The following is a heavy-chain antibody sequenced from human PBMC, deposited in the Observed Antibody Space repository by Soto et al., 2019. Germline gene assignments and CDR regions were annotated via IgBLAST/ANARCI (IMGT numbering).Heavy chain of an antibody. CDR3: ARGLGYCSSTSCPNAFDI. J-gene: IGHJ3*02. D-gene: IGHD2-2*01. CDR1: GGTFSSYT. Sequence: VKVSCKASGGTFSSYTISWVRQAPGQGLEWMGRIIPILGIANYAQKFQGRVTITADKSTSTAYMELSSLRSEDTAVYYCARGLGYCSSTSCPNAFDIWGQGTMVTVSS. V-gene: IGHV1-69*02. CDR2: IIPILGIA.